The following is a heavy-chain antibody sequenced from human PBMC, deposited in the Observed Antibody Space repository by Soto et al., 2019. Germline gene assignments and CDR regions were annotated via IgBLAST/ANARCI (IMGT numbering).Heavy chain of an antibody. CDR1: AYSFTTYH. CDR3: ARGDIVLVPASECNWFGP. CDR2: INPDAGAT. V-gene: IGHV1-46*01. D-gene: IGHD2-2*01. J-gene: IGHJ5*02. Sequence: ASVKVSCKASAYSFTTYHIHWVRQAPGQGLEWMGLINPDAGATNYAQRFQGRLRLTRDTSTSTVYMELRSLRFDDTAVYYCARGDIVLVPASECNWFGPCGEGTLFTVS.